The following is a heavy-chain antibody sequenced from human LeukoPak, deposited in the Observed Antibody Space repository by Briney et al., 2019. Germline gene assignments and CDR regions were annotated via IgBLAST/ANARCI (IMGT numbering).Heavy chain of an antibody. CDR2: INHSGST. J-gene: IGHJ4*02. CDR3: ARRRDSISGNYSPEALVFDY. Sequence: PSETLSLTCAVYGGSFSGYYWSWIRQPPGKGLEWIGEINHSGSTNYNPPLKSRVTISVDTSKNQFSLKLSSVTAADTAVYYCARRRDSISGNYSPEALVFDYWGQGTLVTVSS. D-gene: IGHD1-26*01. CDR1: GGSFSGYY. V-gene: IGHV4-34*01.